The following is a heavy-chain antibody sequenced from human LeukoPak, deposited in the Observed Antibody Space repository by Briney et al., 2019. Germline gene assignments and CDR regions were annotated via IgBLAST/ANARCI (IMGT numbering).Heavy chain of an antibody. CDR3: ASLRELLDS. J-gene: IGHJ4*02. V-gene: IGHV3-74*01. CDR1: GFTFSSYW. Sequence: GGSLRLSCSASGFTFSSYWMHWVRQVPGKGLVWVSRINGDGRSTSYADSVKGRFTISRDNAKNTLYLQMNSLRGDDTAVYYRASLRELLDSWGQGTLVTVSS. D-gene: IGHD1-26*01. CDR2: INGDGRST.